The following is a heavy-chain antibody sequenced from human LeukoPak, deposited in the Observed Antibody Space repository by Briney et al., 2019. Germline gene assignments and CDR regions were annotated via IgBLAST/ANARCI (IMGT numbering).Heavy chain of an antibody. CDR3: ARVYDKTPPPDY. CDR2: ISSRGTTI. CDR1: GLPFSSYE. V-gene: IGHV3-48*03. J-gene: IGHJ4*02. Sequence: PGGSLRLSCAGSGLPFSSYEMNWVRQAPGKGLEWISYISSRGTTIYYADSVKGRFTISRDNAESSLYLQMNSLRVEDTGVYYCARVYDKTPPPDYWGQGTLVTVSS. D-gene: IGHD3-22*01.